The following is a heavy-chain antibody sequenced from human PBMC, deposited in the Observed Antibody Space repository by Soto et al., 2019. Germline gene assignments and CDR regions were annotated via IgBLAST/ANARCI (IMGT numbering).Heavy chain of an antibody. D-gene: IGHD2-15*01. Sequence: EVQLVESGGGLVQPGGSLKLSCAASGLTFSGSAMHWVRQASGKGLEWVGRIRSKANSYATAYAASVKGRLTISREDSKNTAYLQMNSQKTEDTAGYYCTRQGGYCSGGSCYWGDSYYYYGMDVCGQGTTVTVSS. CDR2: IRSKANSYAT. CDR1: GLTFSGSA. CDR3: TRQGGYCSGGSCYWGDSYYYYGMDV. V-gene: IGHV3-73*02. J-gene: IGHJ6*02.